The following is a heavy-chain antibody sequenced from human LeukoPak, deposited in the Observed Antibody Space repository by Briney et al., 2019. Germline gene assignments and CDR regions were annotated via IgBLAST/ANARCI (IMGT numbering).Heavy chain of an antibody. V-gene: IGHV4-34*01. CDR3: ARGFGGSYSAFDI. Sequence: PSETLSITCAVYGGSFSGYYWSWIRQPPGKGLEWIGEINHSGSTNYNPSLKSRVTISVDTSKNQFSLKLSSVTAADTAVYYCARGFGGSYSAFDIWGQGTMVTVSS. J-gene: IGHJ3*02. CDR2: INHSGST. CDR1: GGSFSGYY. D-gene: IGHD1-26*01.